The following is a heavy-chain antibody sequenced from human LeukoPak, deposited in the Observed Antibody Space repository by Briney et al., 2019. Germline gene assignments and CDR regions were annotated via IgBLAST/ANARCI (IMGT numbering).Heavy chain of an antibody. V-gene: IGHV1-46*01. CDR2: INPSGGST. CDR1: GYTFTSYY. J-gene: IGHJ3*02. D-gene: IGHD1-1*01. CDR3: ARDFRQRRGRGVQLEPPRAFDI. Sequence: ASVKVSCKASGYTFTSYYMHWVRQAPGQGLEWMGIINPSGGSTSYAQKFQGRVTMTRDTSTSTVYMELSSLRSEDTAVYYCARDFRQRRGRGVQLEPPRAFDIWGQGTMVTVSS.